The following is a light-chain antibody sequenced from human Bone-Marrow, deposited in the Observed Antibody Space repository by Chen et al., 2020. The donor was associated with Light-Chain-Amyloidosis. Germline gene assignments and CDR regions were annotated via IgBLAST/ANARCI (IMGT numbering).Light chain of an antibody. CDR3: SSXTITNTLV. J-gene: IGLJ1*01. CDR1: RSDVXGDNH. V-gene: IGLV2-14*01. Sequence: XALXXPASVXGSPGQSIXXXCTXXRSDVXGDNHCSWYQQHPDKAPKLMIYEVXNRPSWVPDRFSGSKSXNTXXXTXXXLQTEDEADXFCSSXTITNTLVFGSGTRVTVL. CDR2: EVX.